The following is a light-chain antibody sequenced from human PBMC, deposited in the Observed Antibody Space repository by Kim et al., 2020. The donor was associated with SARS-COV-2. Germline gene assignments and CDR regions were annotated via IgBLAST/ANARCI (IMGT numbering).Light chain of an antibody. CDR3: QAWDSSTGV. CDR2: EDS. V-gene: IGLV3-1*01. CDR1: KLGDKY. Sequence: VSPGQTASITCAGDKLGDKYVCWYQQKPGQSPVRVIYEDSRRPSGIPERFLGSNSGKTATLTISGTQAMDEADYYCQAWDSSTGVFGGGTQLTVL. J-gene: IGLJ3*02.